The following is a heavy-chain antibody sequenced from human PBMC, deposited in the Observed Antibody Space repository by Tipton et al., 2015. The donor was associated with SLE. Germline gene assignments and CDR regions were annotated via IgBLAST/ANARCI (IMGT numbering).Heavy chain of an antibody. V-gene: IGHV4-61*02. CDR1: GDSITSNNYH. J-gene: IGHJ3*02. CDR3: ARVVYSFSDAFDI. CDR2: IYASGST. Sequence: TLSLTCTVSGDSITSNNYHWSWIRQTAGKGLEWIGRIYASGSTEYNPSLKSRVTISVDPSKNQFSLRLTSLTAADTAVYYCARVVYSFSDAFDIWGQGTLVTVSS. D-gene: IGHD6-13*01.